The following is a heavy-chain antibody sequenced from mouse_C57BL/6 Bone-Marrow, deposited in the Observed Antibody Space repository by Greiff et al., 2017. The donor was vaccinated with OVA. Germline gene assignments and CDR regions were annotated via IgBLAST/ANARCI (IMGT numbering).Heavy chain of an antibody. V-gene: IGHV1-81*01. CDR2: IYPRSGNT. Sequence: QVQLQQSGAELARPGASVKLSCKASGYTFTSSGISWVKQRTGQGLEWIGEIYPRSGNTYYNEKFKGKATLTADKSSSTVYMELRSLTSEDSAVYFCARSGTTADYWGQGTTLTVSS. CDR3: ARSGTTADY. J-gene: IGHJ2*01. CDR1: GYTFTSSG. D-gene: IGHD1-2*01.